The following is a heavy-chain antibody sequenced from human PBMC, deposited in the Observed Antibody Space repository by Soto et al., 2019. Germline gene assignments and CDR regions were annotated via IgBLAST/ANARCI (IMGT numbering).Heavy chain of an antibody. D-gene: IGHD1-1*01. CDR1: GYDFTTYG. CDR3: ARGRYGDY. Sequence: QVHLVQSGAEVKNPGASVKVSCKGSGYDFTTYGITWVRQAPGQGLEWMAWISAHNGNTNSAPNLQGRVTVTRDTSTSTAYIELRSLRSDDTAVYYCARGRYGDYWGQGALVTVSS. V-gene: IGHV1-18*01. CDR2: ISAHNGNT. J-gene: IGHJ4*02.